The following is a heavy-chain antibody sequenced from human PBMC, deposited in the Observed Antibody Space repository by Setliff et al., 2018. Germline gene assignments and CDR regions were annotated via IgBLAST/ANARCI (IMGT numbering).Heavy chain of an antibody. J-gene: IGHJ4*02. Sequence: GGSLRLSCAASGFTFSTYRMHWVRQAPGKGLEWVAVIWDDGGNKYHADSVKGRFTISRDNAEKSLWLRMNNLRVDDTAIYYCARSYYWGQGALVTVSS. CDR2: IWDDGGNK. CDR3: ARSYY. CDR1: GFTFSTYR. D-gene: IGHD3-10*01. V-gene: IGHV3-33*08.